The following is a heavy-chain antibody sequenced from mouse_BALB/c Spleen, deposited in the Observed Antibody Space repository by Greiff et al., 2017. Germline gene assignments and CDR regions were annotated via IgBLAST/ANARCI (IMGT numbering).Heavy chain of an antibody. Sequence: QVQLQQSGAELAKPGASVKMSCKASGYTFTSYWMHWVKQRPGQGLEWIGYINPSTGYTEYNQKFKDKATLTVDKSSSTAYMQLSSPTSEDSAVYYCTREGDGYVYAMDYWGQGTSVTVSS. CDR2: INPSTGYT. D-gene: IGHD2-3*01. J-gene: IGHJ4*01. V-gene: IGHV1-7*01. CDR3: TREGDGYVYAMDY. CDR1: GYTFTSYW.